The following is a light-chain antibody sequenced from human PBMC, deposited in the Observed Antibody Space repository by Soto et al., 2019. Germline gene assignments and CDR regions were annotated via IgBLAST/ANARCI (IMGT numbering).Light chain of an antibody. CDR3: QQRSNSPPWIT. V-gene: IGKV3-11*01. CDR1: QSVSIY. Sequence: EVVLTQSPATLSLSPGDRATLSCRASQSVSIYLAWYQHKPGQAPRLLIYDASNRATGIPAKFSGSGSGTDFTLTISSLEPEDSGVYYCQQRSNSPPWITFGQGTRLEIK. J-gene: IGKJ5*01. CDR2: DAS.